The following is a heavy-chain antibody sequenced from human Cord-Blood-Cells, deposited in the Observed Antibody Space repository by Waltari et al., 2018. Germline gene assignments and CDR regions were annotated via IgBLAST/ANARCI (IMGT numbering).Heavy chain of an antibody. Sequence: EVQLVESGGGLVQPGGSLRLSCAASGFTFSSYSMNWVRQAPGKGLEWVSYISSSSSTINYADSVKGRFTISRDNAKNSLYLQMNSLRDEDTAVYYCARGTPSPSPIVVVPAALPLTDAFDIWGQGTMVTVSS. CDR1: GFTFSSYS. CDR3: ARGTPSPSPIVVVPAALPLTDAFDI. J-gene: IGHJ3*02. D-gene: IGHD2-2*01. CDR2: ISSSSSTI. V-gene: IGHV3-48*02.